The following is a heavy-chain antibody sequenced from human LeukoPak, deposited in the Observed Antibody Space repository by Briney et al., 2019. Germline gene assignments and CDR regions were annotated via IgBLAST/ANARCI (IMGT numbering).Heavy chain of an antibody. D-gene: IGHD2-15*01. J-gene: IGHJ4*02. CDR3: AREGCSGGSCYPHFDY. CDR2: INPNSGGT. V-gene: IGHV1-2*02. CDR1: GYTFTSFG. Sequence: ASVKVSCKASGYTFTSFGISWVRQAPGQGLEWMGWINPNSGGTNYAQKFQGRVTMTRDTSISTAYMELSRLRSDDTAVYYCAREGCSGGSCYPHFDYWGQGTLVTVSS.